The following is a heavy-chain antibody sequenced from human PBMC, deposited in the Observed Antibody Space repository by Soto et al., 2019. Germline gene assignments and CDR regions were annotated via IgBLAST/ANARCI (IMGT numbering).Heavy chain of an antibody. CDR1: GFIFSGYA. D-gene: IGHD3-9*01. Sequence: QVHLVESGGGVVQPGGSLRLSCAASGFIFSGYAMHWVRQAPGKGLEWVAVISYDGNTQYYADSVKGRFTVSRDNSNNNLYVEMNNLRDEDMAMYYCAKETNAYEINFWGQGTLVTVSP. V-gene: IGHV3-30-3*01. CDR3: AKETNAYEINF. J-gene: IGHJ4*02. CDR2: ISYDGNTQ.